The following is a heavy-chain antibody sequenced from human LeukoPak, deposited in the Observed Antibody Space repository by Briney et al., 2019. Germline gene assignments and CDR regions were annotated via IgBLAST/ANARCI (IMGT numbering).Heavy chain of an antibody. CDR2: FDPEDGET. D-gene: IGHD1-26*01. J-gene: IGHJ6*02. CDR1: GYTFTSYY. CDR3: ATNGLVGATTAAMNYYYYGMDV. V-gene: IGHV1-24*01. Sequence: ASVKVSCKASGYTFTSYYMHWVRQAPGKGLEWMGGFDPEDGETIYAQKFQGRVTMTEDTSTDTAYMELSSLRSEDTAVYYCATNGLVGATTAAMNYYYYGMDVWGQGTTVTVSS.